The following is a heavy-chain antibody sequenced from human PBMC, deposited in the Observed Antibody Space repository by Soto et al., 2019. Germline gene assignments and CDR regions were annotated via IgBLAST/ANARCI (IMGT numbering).Heavy chain of an antibody. CDR2: IWYDGSNK. Sequence: QVQLVESGGGVVQPGRSLRLSCAASGFTFSSYGMNWVRQAPGKGLEWVAVIWYDGSNKYYADSVKGRFTISRDNSKNTLYLQMTSLRAEDTAVYYCARTKAVAAKTQYDFDYWGQGTLVTVSS. D-gene: IGHD6-19*01. J-gene: IGHJ4*02. CDR3: ARTKAVAAKTQYDFDY. V-gene: IGHV3-33*01. CDR1: GFTFSSYG.